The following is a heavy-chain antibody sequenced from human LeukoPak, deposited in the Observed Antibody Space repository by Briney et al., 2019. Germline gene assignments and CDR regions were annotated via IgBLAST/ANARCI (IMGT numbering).Heavy chain of an antibody. Sequence: GSLRLSCAASGFTFSTYGMHWVRQAPGKGLEWVAFIRYDGSNKYYADSVKGRFTISRDNSKNTLYLQMNSLRAEDTAVYYCAKDVYGSGSYLDYWGQGTLVTVSS. CDR1: GFTFSTYG. V-gene: IGHV3-30*02. D-gene: IGHD3-10*01. CDR2: IRYDGSNK. CDR3: AKDVYGSGSYLDY. J-gene: IGHJ4*02.